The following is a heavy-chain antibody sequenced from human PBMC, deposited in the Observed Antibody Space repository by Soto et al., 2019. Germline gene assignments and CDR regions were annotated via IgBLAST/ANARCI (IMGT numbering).Heavy chain of an antibody. J-gene: IGHJ4*02. V-gene: IGHV3-73*01. CDR1: GFIFSGSA. CDR3: TSPGEYSAYDLNY. Sequence: EVQLVESGGGLVQPGGSLKLSCAASGFIFSGSAIYWVRQASGKGLEWVGRIRSKSNKYATTYAASVKGRFTISRDDSKHTAYLQMNSLKTEDTAVYYCTSPGEYSAYDLNYWGQGTRVTVPA. D-gene: IGHD5-12*01. CDR2: IRSKSNKYAT.